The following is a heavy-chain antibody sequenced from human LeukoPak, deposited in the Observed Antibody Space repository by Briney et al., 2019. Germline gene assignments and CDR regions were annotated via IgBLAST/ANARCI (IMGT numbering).Heavy chain of an antibody. J-gene: IGHJ5*02. CDR3: ARHATVVVPAAIGYNWFDP. CDR1: GGSISSSSYY. CDR2: IYYSGST. D-gene: IGHD2-2*01. Sequence: PSETLSLTCTVSGGSISSSSYYWGWIRQPPGKGLEWIGSIYYSGSTYYNPSLKSRVTISVDTSKNQFSLKLSSVTAADTAVYYCARHATVVVPAAIGYNWFDPWGQGTLVTVSS. V-gene: IGHV4-39*01.